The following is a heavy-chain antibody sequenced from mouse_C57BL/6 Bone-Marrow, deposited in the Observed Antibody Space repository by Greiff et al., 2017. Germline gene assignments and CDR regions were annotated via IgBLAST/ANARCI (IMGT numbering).Heavy chain of an antibody. V-gene: IGHV1-19*01. Sequence: EVQLQQSGPVLVKPGASVKMSCKASGYTFTDYYMNWVKQSHGKSLEWIGVINPYNGGTSYNQKFKGKATLTVDKSSSTAYMELNSLTSEDSAVYYCARSSTMITPYYFDYWGQGTTLTVSS. CDR3: ARSSTMITPYYFDY. D-gene: IGHD2-4*01. J-gene: IGHJ2*01. CDR2: INPYNGGT. CDR1: GYTFTDYY.